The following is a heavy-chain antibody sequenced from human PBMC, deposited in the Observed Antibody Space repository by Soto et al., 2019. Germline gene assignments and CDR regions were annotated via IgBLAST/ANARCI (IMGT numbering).Heavy chain of an antibody. V-gene: IGHV1-2*02. Sequence: QVQLVQSGAEVKKPGASVKVSCKASGYTFTGYYMHWVRQAPGQGLEWMGWINPNSGGTNYAQKFQGRVTMTRDTAISTAYRELSRLRADDTAVYYCASLMYYYDSSGYLSYAFDIWGQGTMVTVSS. D-gene: IGHD3-22*01. J-gene: IGHJ3*02. CDR1: GYTFTGYY. CDR3: ASLMYYYDSSGYLSYAFDI. CDR2: INPNSGGT.